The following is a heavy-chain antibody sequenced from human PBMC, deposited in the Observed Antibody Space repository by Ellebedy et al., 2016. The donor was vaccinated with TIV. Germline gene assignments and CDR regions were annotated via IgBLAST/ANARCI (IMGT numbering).Heavy chain of an antibody. D-gene: IGHD6-19*01. Sequence: GGSLRLSCVASGFSFSDYWMSWVRQAPGKGLEWVANIKQDGSGQYCVDSVKGRFTMSRDNAKSSLYMQMNSLGAEDAAVYYCARGAYTSGWYPDYFDFWGQGTLVTVSS. V-gene: IGHV3-7*04. CDR2: IKQDGSGQ. J-gene: IGHJ4*02. CDR1: GFSFSDYW. CDR3: ARGAYTSGWYPDYFDF.